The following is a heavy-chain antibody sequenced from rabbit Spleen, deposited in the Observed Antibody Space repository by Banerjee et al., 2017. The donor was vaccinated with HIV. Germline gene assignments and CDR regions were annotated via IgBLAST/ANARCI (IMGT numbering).Heavy chain of an antibody. CDR2: INAVTGRA. V-gene: IGHV1S45*01. CDR3: ARDDHGSGWYFNL. J-gene: IGHJ4*01. CDR1: GFSFSDKAV. Sequence: QEQMKETGGGLVQPGGSLTLSCKASGFSFSDKAVMCWVRQAPGKGLEWIACINAVTGRAVYASWAKGRFTFSKTSSTTVTLQMTSLTAADTATYFCARDDHGSGWYFNLWGPGTLVTVS. D-gene: IGHD1-1*01.